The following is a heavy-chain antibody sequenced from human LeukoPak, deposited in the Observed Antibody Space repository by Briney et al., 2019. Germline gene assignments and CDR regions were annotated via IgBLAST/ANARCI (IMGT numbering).Heavy chain of an antibody. CDR3: ASGPWFDP. Sequence: PSETLSLTCTVSGYSISSGYYWGWIRQPPGKGLEWIGSIYHSGSTYYNPSLKSRVTISVDRSKNQFSLKLSSVTAADTAVYYCASGPWFDPWGQGTLVTVSS. V-gene: IGHV4-38-2*02. CDR1: GYSISSGYY. J-gene: IGHJ5*02. CDR2: IYHSGST.